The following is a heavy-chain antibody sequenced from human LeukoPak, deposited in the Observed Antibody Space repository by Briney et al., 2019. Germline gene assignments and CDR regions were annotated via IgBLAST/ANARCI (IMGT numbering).Heavy chain of an antibody. D-gene: IGHD3-10*01. Sequence: GASVKVSCKASGGTFSSYAISWVRQAPGQGLEWMGGIIPIFGTANYAQKFQGRVTITADKSTSTAYMELSSLRSEDTAVYYCARTVRGEGNWFDPWGQGTLVTVSS. CDR2: IIPIFGTA. V-gene: IGHV1-69*06. CDR1: GGTFSSYA. CDR3: ARTVRGEGNWFDP. J-gene: IGHJ5*02.